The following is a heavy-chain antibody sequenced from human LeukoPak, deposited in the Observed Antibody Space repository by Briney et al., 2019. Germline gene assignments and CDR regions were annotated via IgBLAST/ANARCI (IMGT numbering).Heavy chain of an antibody. CDR1: GFSLSGYW. J-gene: IGHJ4*02. Sequence: PGGSLRLSCAAYGFSLSGYWMSWVRQAPGKGLEWMARPHADGNERYFVHSVKGRFTVSRDNAKNSLYLQMNSLRVEDTAVYYCARGGYSFDYLGQGTLVTVSS. CDR2: PHADGNER. V-gene: IGHV3-7*01. D-gene: IGHD5-12*01. CDR3: ARGGYSFDY.